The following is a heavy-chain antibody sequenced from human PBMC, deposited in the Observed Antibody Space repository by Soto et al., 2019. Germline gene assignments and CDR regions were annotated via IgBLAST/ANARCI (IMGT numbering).Heavy chain of an antibody. CDR3: ASLISMIVVPSQLLFDY. D-gene: IGHD3-22*01. Sequence: PLETLSLTCAVSGYSITSGYYWGWIRQPPGKGLEWIETIYHSGSTYYNPSLKSRVTISVDTSKNQFSLKLSSVTAADTAVYYCASLISMIVVPSQLLFDYWGQGTLVTVSS. J-gene: IGHJ4*02. CDR1: GYSITSGYY. V-gene: IGHV4-38-2*01. CDR2: IYHSGST.